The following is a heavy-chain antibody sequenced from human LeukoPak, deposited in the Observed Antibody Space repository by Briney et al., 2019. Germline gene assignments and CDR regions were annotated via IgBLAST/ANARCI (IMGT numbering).Heavy chain of an antibody. D-gene: IGHD2-2*01. J-gene: IGHJ4*02. V-gene: IGHV4-38-2*02. CDR3: ARYCSSTSCIVMGVDY. Sequence: SETLSLTCTVSGYSISSGYSWGWIRQPPGKGLEWIGSIYHSGSTSYNPSLNSRVTISVDTSKTQFSLKLSSVTAAYTAVYFCARYCSSTSCIVMGVDYWGQGTLVSVSS. CDR1: GYSISSGYS. CDR2: IYHSGST.